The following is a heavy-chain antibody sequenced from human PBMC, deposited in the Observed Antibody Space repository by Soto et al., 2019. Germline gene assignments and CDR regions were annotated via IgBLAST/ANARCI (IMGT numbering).Heavy chain of an antibody. CDR3: ARDLGRLRREYNWFDP. CDR1: GFTFSSYS. J-gene: IGHJ5*02. Sequence: EVQLVESGGGLVKPGGSLRLSCAASGFTFSSYSMNWVRQAPGKGLEWVSSISSSSSYIYYADSVKGRFTISRDNAKNSLYLQMNSLRAEDTAVYYCARDLGRLRREYNWFDPWGQGTLVTVSS. CDR2: ISSSSSYI. D-gene: IGHD4-17*01. V-gene: IGHV3-21*01.